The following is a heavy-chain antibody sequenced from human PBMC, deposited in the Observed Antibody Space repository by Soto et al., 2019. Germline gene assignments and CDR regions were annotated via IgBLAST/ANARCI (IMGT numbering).Heavy chain of an antibody. CDR2: IGSKGETYAT. D-gene: IGHD3-9*01. V-gene: IGHV3-73*02. Sequence: EVQLVESGGDLVQPGGSLKLSCAASGFTFGASNLQWVRQASGKGLEWLGRIGSKGETYATTYAASVKGRFTISRDDSKKTAYLQMNNLESEDTAVYYCSRDDSDWFFTWGRGPLVTVSS. CDR1: GFTFGASN. J-gene: IGHJ5*02. CDR3: SRDDSDWFFT.